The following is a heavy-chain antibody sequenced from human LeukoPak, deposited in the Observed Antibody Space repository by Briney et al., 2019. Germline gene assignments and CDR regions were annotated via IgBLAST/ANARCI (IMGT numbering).Heavy chain of an antibody. J-gene: IGHJ5*02. CDR3: ARGEPHYYYDSSGYYYP. D-gene: IGHD3-22*01. CDR1: GGSFSGYY. CDR2: INHSGST. V-gene: IGHV4-34*01. Sequence: SETLSLTCVVYGGSFSGYYWSWIRQPPGKGLEWIGEINHSGSTNYNPSLKSRVTISVDTSKNQFSLKLSSVTAADTAVYYCARGEPHYYYDSSGYYYPWGQGTLVTVSS.